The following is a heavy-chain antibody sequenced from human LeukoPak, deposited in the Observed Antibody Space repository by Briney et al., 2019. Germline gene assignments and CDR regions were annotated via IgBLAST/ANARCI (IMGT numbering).Heavy chain of an antibody. CDR3: ARGYCSSTSCYAFDI. V-gene: IGHV1-69*01. J-gene: IGHJ3*02. Sequence: ASVKVSCKASGGTFSSYAICWVRQAPGQGLEWMGGIIPIFGTANYAQKFQGRVTITADESTSTAYMELSSLRSEDTAVYYCARGYCSSTSCYAFDIWGQGTMVTVSS. CDR1: GGTFSSYA. D-gene: IGHD2-2*01. CDR2: IIPIFGTA.